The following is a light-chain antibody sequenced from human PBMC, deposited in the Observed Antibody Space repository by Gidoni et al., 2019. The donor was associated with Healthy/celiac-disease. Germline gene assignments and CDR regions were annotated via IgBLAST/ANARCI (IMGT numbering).Light chain of an antibody. Sequence: DIQMTQSPSTLSASVGDRVTIPCRASQSISSWLAWYQQKPGKAPKLLIYNASSLESGVPSRFSGSGSGTKFTLTISSLQPDDFATYYCQQYNSYSGLTFGGGTKVEIK. J-gene: IGKJ4*01. CDR3: QQYNSYSGLT. V-gene: IGKV1-5*03. CDR1: QSISSW. CDR2: NAS.